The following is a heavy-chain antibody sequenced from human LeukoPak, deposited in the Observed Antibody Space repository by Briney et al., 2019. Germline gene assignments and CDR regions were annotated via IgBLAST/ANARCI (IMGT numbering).Heavy chain of an antibody. CDR3: AKSSYYDTSGSYREYYFDY. Sequence: PGGSLRLSCAASGFTFSSYAMSWVRQAPGKGLEWVSAISGSGGSTYYADSVKGRFTISRDNSKNTLYLQMNSLRAEDTALYYCAKSSYYDTSGSYREYYFDYWGQGALVTVS. CDR1: GFTFSSYA. D-gene: IGHD3-22*01. CDR2: ISGSGGST. J-gene: IGHJ4*02. V-gene: IGHV3-23*01.